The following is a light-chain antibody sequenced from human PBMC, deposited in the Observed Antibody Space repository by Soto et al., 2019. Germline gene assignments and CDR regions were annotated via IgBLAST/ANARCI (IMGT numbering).Light chain of an antibody. V-gene: IGLV1-44*01. CDR1: SSNIGSHT. J-gene: IGLJ2*01. Sequence: QAVVTQPPSASETPGQRVTISCSGSSSNIGSHTVNWYQQLPGTAPRLLIYNTYYRPSGVPDRFSGSKSGTSASLAISGLQSEDEADYYCAAWDDSLNGVVFGGGTQLTVL. CDR2: NTY. CDR3: AAWDDSLNGVV.